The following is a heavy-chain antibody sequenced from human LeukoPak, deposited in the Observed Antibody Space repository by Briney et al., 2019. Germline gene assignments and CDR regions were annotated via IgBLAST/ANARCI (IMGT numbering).Heavy chain of an antibody. CDR1: GGSISSYY. D-gene: IGHD4-17*01. V-gene: IGHV4-59*08. J-gene: IGHJ5*02. CDR3: AGDYAAYEGWFDP. Sequence: SETLSLTCTVSGGSISSYYWSWIRQPPGKGLEWIGYIYYSGSTNYNPSLKSRATISIDTSRNQFSLKLTSVTAADTAVYYCAGDYAAYEGWFDPWGQGMLVTVSS. CDR2: IYYSGST.